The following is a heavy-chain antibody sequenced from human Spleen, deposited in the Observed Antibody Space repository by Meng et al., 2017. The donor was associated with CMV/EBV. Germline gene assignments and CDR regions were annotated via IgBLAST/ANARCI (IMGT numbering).Heavy chain of an antibody. CDR2: IIPILGIA. CDR1: GYTFTSYY. J-gene: IGHJ4*02. Sequence: SVKVSCKASGYTFTSYYMHWVRQAPGQGLEWMGRIIPILGIATYAQKFQGRVTITADKSTSTAYMELSSLRSEDTAVYYCARDGGDLDYDSSGYYFYWGQGALVTVSS. D-gene: IGHD3-22*01. CDR3: ARDGGDLDYDSSGYYFY. V-gene: IGHV1-69*04.